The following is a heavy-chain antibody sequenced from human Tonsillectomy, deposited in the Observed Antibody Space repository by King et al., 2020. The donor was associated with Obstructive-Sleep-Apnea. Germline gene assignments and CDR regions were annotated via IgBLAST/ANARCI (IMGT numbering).Heavy chain of an antibody. CDR3: ARVGTYYDSLPGGDAWYFDL. D-gene: IGHD3-9*01. CDR1: GNTLTTNG. Sequence: VQLVQSGAEMKKLGASVNVSCKAAGNTLTTNGISWIRQAPGQGLEWMGRISDDNLNTDYAQKFQGRITMKTDTSTKTSYMELRSLTSDDMAVYYCARVGTYYDSLPGGDAWYFDLWGRGTLVTVAS. J-gene: IGHJ2*01. CDR2: ISDDNLNT. V-gene: IGHV1-18*03.